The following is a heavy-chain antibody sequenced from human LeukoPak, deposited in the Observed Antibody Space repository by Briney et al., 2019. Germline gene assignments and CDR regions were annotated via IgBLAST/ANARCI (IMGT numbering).Heavy chain of an antibody. Sequence: GASVKVSCRASGYTFTSYGISWVRQAPGQGLEWMGWISAYNGNTNYAQKLQGRVTMTTDTSTSTAYMELRSLRSDDTAVYYCARNRRITMVRGVIFESAYSGYYYYMDVWGKGTTVTVSS. CDR3: ARNRRITMVRGVIFESAYSGYYYYMDV. CDR1: GYTFTSYG. CDR2: ISAYNGNT. J-gene: IGHJ6*03. D-gene: IGHD3-10*01. V-gene: IGHV1-18*01.